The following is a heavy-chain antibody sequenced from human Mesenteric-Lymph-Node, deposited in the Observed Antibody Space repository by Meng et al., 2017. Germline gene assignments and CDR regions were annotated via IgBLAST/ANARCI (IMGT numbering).Heavy chain of an antibody. CDR1: GYTFINYD. J-gene: IGHJ6*02. V-gene: IGHV1-8*03. CDR2: MNPNSGST. CDR3: ARGTYYYGMDV. Sequence: ASVKVSCKASGYTFINYDVNWVRQATGQGLEWMGWMNPNSGSTGHAQKFQGRVTITRNTSISTAYMELSSLRSEDTAVYYCARGTYYYGMDVWGQGTTVTVSS.